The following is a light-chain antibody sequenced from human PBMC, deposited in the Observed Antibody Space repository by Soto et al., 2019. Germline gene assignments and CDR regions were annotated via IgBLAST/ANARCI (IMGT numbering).Light chain of an antibody. V-gene: IGLV2-23*03. CDR1: SSDVGSYNL. CDR3: CSYAGSSTFAYV. J-gene: IGLJ1*01. CDR2: EGS. Sequence: QSALTQPASVSGSPGQSITISCTGTSSDVGSYNLVSWSQQHPGKAPKLMIYEGSKRHSGVSNRFSGSKSGNTASLTISGLKAEDEADYCCCSYAGSSTFAYVFGTGTKLTVV.